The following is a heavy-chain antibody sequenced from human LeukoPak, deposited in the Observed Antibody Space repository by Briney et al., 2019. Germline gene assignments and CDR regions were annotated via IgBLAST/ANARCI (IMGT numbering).Heavy chain of an antibody. CDR3: AKGEVGGRYLDWLSNFDY. CDR2: ISGSGDNT. Sequence: GGSLRLSCAASGFTFSSYAMSWVRQAPGKGLEWVSGISGSGDNTYYADSVKGRFSISRDNSKNTLYLQMNSLRAEDTAVYYCAKGEVGGRYLDWLSNFDYWGQGTLVTVSS. CDR1: GFTFSSYA. V-gene: IGHV3-23*01. D-gene: IGHD3-9*01. J-gene: IGHJ4*02.